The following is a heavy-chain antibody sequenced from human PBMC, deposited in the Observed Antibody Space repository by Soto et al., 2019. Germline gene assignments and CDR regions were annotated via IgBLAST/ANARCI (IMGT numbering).Heavy chain of an antibody. D-gene: IGHD3-3*01. J-gene: IGHJ4*01. CDR1: GGSISSSTW. V-gene: IGHV4-4*02. Sequence: PSETLSLTCAVSGGSISSSTWWSWVRQPPGKGLEWIGEILHSGATNYNPPLKSRVTFSVDKSKNQFSLKLSSVTAADTAVYFCARDHGVSRGFAFDYWGQGTLVTVSS. CDR2: ILHSGAT. CDR3: ARDHGVSRGFAFDY.